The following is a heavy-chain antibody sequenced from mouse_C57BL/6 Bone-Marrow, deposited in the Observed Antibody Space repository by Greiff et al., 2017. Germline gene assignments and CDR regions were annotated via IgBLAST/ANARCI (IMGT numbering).Heavy chain of an antibody. CDR2: IYPGGGST. D-gene: IGHD2-4*01. J-gene: IGHJ3*01. CDR3: SRSDYDVPRIAY. CDR1: GYTFTNYW. Sequence: VQLQQSGAELVKPGASVKMSCKASGYTFTNYWIGWAKQRPGHGLEWIGDIYPGGGSTNYNEKFKGKATLTADKASSTAYMQFRSLTSEDADIYDYSRSDYDVPRIAYWGQGTLVTVSA. V-gene: IGHV1-63*01.